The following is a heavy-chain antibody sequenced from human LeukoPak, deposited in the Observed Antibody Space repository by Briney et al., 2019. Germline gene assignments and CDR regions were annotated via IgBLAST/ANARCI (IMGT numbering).Heavy chain of an antibody. V-gene: IGHV4-39*01. CDR1: GASITNSLYF. CDR2: ISHSGNT. J-gene: IGHJ4*01. Sequence: SETLSLTCTVSGASITNSLYFWGWIRKPPGKGLEWIGSISHSGNTYYSPSLSSRVTIFLDASKNQFSLRLSSMAATDTALYYCARRITGTTSDSFDYWGHGTRVTVFS. D-gene: IGHD1-20*01. CDR3: ARRITGTTSDSFDY.